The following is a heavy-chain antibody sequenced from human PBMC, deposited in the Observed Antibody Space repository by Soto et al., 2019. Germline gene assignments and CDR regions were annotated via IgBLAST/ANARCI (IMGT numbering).Heavy chain of an antibody. CDR3: ARDRSDY. V-gene: IGHV3-21*01. J-gene: IGHJ4*02. CDR1: GFTFSSYS. D-gene: IGHD1-26*01. CDR2: ISSSSTYI. Sequence: EVQLVESGAGLVKPGGSLRLSCATSGFTFSSYSMNWVRQAPGKGLEWVSSISSSSTYIYYADSVKGRVTISRDNAKNSLSLQMNSLRAEGTAVYYCARDRSDYWGQGTLVTVSS.